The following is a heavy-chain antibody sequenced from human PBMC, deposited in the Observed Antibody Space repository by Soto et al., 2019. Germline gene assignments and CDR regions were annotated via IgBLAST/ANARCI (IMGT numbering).Heavy chain of an antibody. Sequence: ASVKVSCKASGYTFSSYGIIWVRQAPGQGLERMGWISGYSGDTNYAQKFQGRVTMTTDTSTSTGYMELRSLRSDDTAVYYCARAYSSNYYNDYFDYWGQGTMVTVS. CDR1: GYTFSSYG. CDR3: ARAYSSNYYNDYFDY. J-gene: IGHJ4*02. CDR2: ISGYSGDT. V-gene: IGHV1-18*01. D-gene: IGHD6-13*01.